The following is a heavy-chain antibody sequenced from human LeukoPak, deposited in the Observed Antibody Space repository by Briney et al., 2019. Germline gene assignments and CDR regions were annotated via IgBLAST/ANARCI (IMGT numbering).Heavy chain of an antibody. CDR3: ARDSPVYCSGGSCYSDYYYYMDV. J-gene: IGHJ6*03. CDR1: GYTFTSYG. V-gene: IGHV7-4-1*02. CDR2: INTNTGNP. Sequence: ASVKVSCKASGYTFTSYGMNWVRQAPGQGLEWMGWINTNTGNPTYAQGFTGRFVFSLDTSVSTAYLQISSLKAEDTAVYYCARDSPVYCSGGSCYSDYYYYMDVWGKGTTVTVSS. D-gene: IGHD2-15*01.